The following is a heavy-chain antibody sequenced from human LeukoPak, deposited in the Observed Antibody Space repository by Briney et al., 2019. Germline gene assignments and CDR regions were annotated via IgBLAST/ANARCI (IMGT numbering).Heavy chain of an antibody. CDR3: ARLHYIYYDRDNWFDP. CDR1: GFTSSSYW. CDR2: IKQDGSEK. D-gene: IGHD3-22*01. J-gene: IGHJ5*02. Sequence: GGSLRLSCAASGFTSSSYWMSWVRQAPGKGLEWVANIKQDGSEKYYVDSVKGRFTISRDNAKNSLYLQMNSLRAEDTAVYYCARLHYIYYDRDNWFDPWGQGTLVTVSS. V-gene: IGHV3-7*01.